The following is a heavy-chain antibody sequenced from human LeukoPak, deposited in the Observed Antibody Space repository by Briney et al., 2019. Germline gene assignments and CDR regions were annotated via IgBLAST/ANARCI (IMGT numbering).Heavy chain of an antibody. V-gene: IGHV3-30*04. J-gene: IGHJ6*02. CDR1: GFTFSSYA. Sequence: GGSLRLSCAASGFTFSSYAMHWVRQAPGKGLEWVAVISYDGSNKYYADSVKGRFTISRDNSKNTLYLQMNSLRAEDTAVYYCARLVGPGISLSGYYYGMDVWGQGTTVTVSS. D-gene: IGHD3-22*01. CDR3: ARLVGPGISLSGYYYGMDV. CDR2: ISYDGSNK.